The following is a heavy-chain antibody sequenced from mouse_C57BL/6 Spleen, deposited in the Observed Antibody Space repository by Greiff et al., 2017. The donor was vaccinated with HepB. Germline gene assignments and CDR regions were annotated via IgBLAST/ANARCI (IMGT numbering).Heavy chain of an antibody. CDR3: ARKGWGYLLSGYFDV. Sequence: EVQLQQSGPELVKPGASVKISCKASGYSFTGYYMNWVKQSPEKSLEWIGEINPSTGGTTYNQKFKAKATLTVDKSSSTAYMQLKSLTSEDSAVYYCARKGWGYLLSGYFDVWGTGTTVTVSS. CDR1: GYSFTGYY. J-gene: IGHJ1*03. V-gene: IGHV1-42*01. D-gene: IGHD2-3*01. CDR2: INPSTGGT.